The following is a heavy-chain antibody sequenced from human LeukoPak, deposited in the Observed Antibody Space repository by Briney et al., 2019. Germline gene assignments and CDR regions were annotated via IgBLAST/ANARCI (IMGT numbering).Heavy chain of an antibody. CDR2: ISGSGGST. CDR1: GLTFGTYA. CDR3: ARSSSDAFDI. J-gene: IGHJ3*02. Sequence: PGGTLRLSCAASGLTFGTYAMSWVRQAPGKGLEWVSAISGSGGSTYYADSVKGRVTISRDNSKNSLYLQMNSLRAEDTAVYYCARSSSDAFDIWGQGTMVTVSS. V-gene: IGHV3-23*01.